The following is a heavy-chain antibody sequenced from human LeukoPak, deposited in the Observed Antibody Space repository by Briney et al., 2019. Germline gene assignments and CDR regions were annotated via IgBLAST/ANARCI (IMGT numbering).Heavy chain of an antibody. CDR3: ARDWSYCSSTSCPLWD. CDR2: IIPIFGTA. V-gene: IGHV1-69*13. CDR1: GGTFSSYA. D-gene: IGHD2-2*01. J-gene: IGHJ4*02. Sequence: GASVKVSCKASGGTFSSYAISWVRQAPGQGLEWVGGIIPIFGTANYAQKFQGRVTITADESTSTAYMELSSLRSEDTAVYYCARDWSYCSSTSCPLWDWGQGTLVTVSS.